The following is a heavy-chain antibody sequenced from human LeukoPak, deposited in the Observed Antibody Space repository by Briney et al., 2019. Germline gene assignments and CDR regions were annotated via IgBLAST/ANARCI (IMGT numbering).Heavy chain of an antibody. Sequence: ASVKVSCKASGYTFTSYDINWVRQATGQGLEWMGWINPNSGGTNYAQKFQGRVTMTRDTSISTAYMELSRLRSDDTAVYYCARGPPLLWEVPAATLTLGYWGQGTLVTVSS. D-gene: IGHD2-2*01. CDR3: ARGPPLLWEVPAATLTLGY. CDR1: GYTFTSYD. J-gene: IGHJ4*02. V-gene: IGHV1-2*02. CDR2: INPNSGGT.